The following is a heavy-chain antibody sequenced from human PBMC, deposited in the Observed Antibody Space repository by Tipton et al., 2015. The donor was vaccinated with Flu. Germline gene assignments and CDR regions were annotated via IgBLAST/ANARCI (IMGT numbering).Heavy chain of an antibody. V-gene: IGHV4-59*01. Sequence: TLSLTCTVSGGSISSYYWSWIRQPPGKGLEWIGYIYYSGSTNYNPSLKSRVTISVDTSKNQFSLKLSSVTAEDTAVYYCAREGVSSAHYYYYYYMDVWGKGTTVTVSS. J-gene: IGHJ6*03. CDR1: GGSISSYY. CDR2: IYYSGST. CDR3: AREGVSSAHYYYYYYMDV. D-gene: IGHD2-8*01.